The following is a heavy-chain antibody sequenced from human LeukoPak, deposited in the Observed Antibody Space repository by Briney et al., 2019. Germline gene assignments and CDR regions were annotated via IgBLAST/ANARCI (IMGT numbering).Heavy chain of an antibody. CDR3: ARSRKYCYYYYMDV. Sequence: SVKVSCKASGGTFSSYAISWVRQAPGQGLEWMGGIIPIFGTANYAQKFQGRVTITTDESTSTAYMELSSLRSEDTAMYYCARSRKYCYYYYMDVWGKGTTVTVSS. CDR2: IIPIFGTA. J-gene: IGHJ6*03. V-gene: IGHV1-69*05. CDR1: GGTFSSYA.